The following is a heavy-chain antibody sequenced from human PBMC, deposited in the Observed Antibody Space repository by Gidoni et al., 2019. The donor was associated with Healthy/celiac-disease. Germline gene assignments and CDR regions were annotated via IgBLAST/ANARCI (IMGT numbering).Heavy chain of an antibody. CDR2: IAYDGSNK. CDR1: GFTFSSYA. Sequence: QVLLVESGGGVVQPGRSLRLSCAASGFTFSSYAMHCVRQAPGKGLEWVAVIAYDGSNKYYADSVKGRFTISRDNSKNTLYLQMNSLRAEDTAVYYCARESRGWYFDLWGRGTLVTVSS. D-gene: IGHD6-13*01. J-gene: IGHJ2*01. V-gene: IGHV3-30*04. CDR3: ARESRGWYFDL.